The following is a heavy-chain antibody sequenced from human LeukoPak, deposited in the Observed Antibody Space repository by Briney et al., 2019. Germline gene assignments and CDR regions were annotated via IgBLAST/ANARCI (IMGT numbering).Heavy chain of an antibody. V-gene: IGHV3-23*01. CDR2: ITGSGGNT. Sequence: GGSLRLSCVASGFTFGNYAMSWARQAPGKGLEWVSAITGSGGNTYYADSVKGRFTISRDNSKNTVFLQMNSLRAEDTAVYYCAKWGDYDVLTGYYVSDYWGQGTLVTVSS. CDR3: AKWGDYDVLTGYYVSDY. CDR1: GFTFGNYA. J-gene: IGHJ4*02. D-gene: IGHD3-9*01.